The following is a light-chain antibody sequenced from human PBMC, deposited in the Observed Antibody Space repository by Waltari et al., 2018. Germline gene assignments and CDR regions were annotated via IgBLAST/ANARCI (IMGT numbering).Light chain of an antibody. CDR1: QSVSSY. J-gene: IGKJ2*01. CDR2: DAS. Sequence: EIVLTQSPATLSLSPGERATLSCRASQSVSSYLAWYQQKPGQAPRLLIYDASNSATGIPARFSGSGSGTDFTLTISSLEPEDFAVYYCQQRSNWPPMYTFGQGTKLEIK. V-gene: IGKV3-11*01. CDR3: QQRSNWPPMYT.